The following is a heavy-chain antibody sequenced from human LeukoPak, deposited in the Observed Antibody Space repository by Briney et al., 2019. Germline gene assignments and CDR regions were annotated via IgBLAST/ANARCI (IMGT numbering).Heavy chain of an antibody. Sequence: SETLSLTCTVSGGSISSYYWSWIRQPAGKGLEWIGRIYTSGSTNYNPSLKSRVTMSVDTSKNQFSPKLSSVTAADTAVYYCARVSAAGGQRYYYYYMDVWGKGTTVTVSS. D-gene: IGHD6-13*01. CDR2: IYTSGST. J-gene: IGHJ6*03. CDR3: ARVSAAGGQRYYYYYMDV. CDR1: GGSISSYY. V-gene: IGHV4-4*07.